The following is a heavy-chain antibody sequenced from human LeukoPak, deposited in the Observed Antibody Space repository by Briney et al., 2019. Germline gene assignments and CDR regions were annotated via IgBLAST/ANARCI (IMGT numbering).Heavy chain of an antibody. D-gene: IGHD6-19*01. CDR2: INSNGGST. Sequence: GGSLRLSCVASGFTFSSYAMHWVRQTPGKGLEYVSGINSNGGSTHYANSVKGRFTISRDNSKHTLYLQMGSLRTEDMAVYYCASSGWYSTPNWFDPWGQGTLVIVSS. J-gene: IGHJ5*02. V-gene: IGHV3-64*01. CDR3: ASSGWYSTPNWFDP. CDR1: GFTFSSYA.